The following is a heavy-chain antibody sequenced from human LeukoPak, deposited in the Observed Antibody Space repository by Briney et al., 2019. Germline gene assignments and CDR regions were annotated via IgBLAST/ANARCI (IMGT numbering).Heavy chain of an antibody. Sequence: GGSLRLSCAASGFTFSSYAMSWVRQAPGKGLEWVSAISGSGGSTYYADSVKGRFTISRDNSKNTLYLQMNSLRAEDTAVYYCAKDNPHVNWNYAPVRDYWGQGTLVTVSS. CDR3: AKDNPHVNWNYAPVRDY. CDR1: GFTFSSYA. V-gene: IGHV3-23*01. J-gene: IGHJ4*02. D-gene: IGHD1-7*01. CDR2: ISGSGGST.